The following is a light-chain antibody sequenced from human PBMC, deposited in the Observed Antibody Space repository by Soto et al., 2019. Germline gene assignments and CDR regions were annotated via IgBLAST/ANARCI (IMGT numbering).Light chain of an antibody. CDR2: EVS. J-gene: IGLJ2*01. V-gene: IGLV2-14*01. Sequence: QSVLTQPASVSGSPGQSITISCTGTSSDVGGYNYVSWYQQHPGKAPKLMIYEVSNRPSGVSNRFSGSKSGNTASLTISGLQAEDEADYYCSSYTSSITVVFGGGTKVTVL. CDR3: SSYTSSITVV. CDR1: SSDVGGYNY.